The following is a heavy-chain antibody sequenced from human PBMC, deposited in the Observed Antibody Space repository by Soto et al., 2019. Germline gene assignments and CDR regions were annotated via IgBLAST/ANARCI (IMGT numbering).Heavy chain of an antibody. Sequence: RESLKDSCKGFGYNFTSFWNSWVRQMPGRGREWMGRIDPSDSYTNYSPSFQGHVTISADKSISTAYLQWSSLKASDTAMYYCARQIEAGWFDPWGQGTLVTVSS. CDR2: IDPSDSYT. J-gene: IGHJ5*02. V-gene: IGHV5-10-1*01. CDR1: GYNFTSFW. CDR3: ARQIEAGWFDP.